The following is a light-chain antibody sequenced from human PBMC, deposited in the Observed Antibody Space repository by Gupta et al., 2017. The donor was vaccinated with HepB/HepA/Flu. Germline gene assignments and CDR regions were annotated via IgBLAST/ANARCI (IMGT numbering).Light chain of an antibody. CDR2: ESN. V-gene: IGLV1-51*02. CDR1: NSNIGNNY. J-gene: IGLJ3*02. Sequence: QSVLMQPPSVSSAPGQKVTISCSASNSNIGNNYVSWYQQLPGTAPKLLIYESNKRPSGIPDRFSASNSGTSATLGITGLQSGDEADYYCGTWDSSLSVWVFGGGTKLTVL. CDR3: GTWDSSLSVWV.